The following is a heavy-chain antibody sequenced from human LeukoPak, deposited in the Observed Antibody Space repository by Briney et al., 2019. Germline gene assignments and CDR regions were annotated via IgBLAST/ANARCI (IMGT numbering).Heavy chain of an antibody. CDR2: LSGSGGGT. CDR3: ARGGIAAADIDY. Sequence: GGSLRLSCAASGFTFSSYAMSWVRQAPGKGLEWVSGLSGSGGGTYYAASVKGRFTISRDNSKNTLYLQMDSLRAEDTAVYYCARGGIAAADIDYWGQGTLVTVSS. V-gene: IGHV3-23*01. D-gene: IGHD6-13*01. J-gene: IGHJ4*02. CDR1: GFTFSSYA.